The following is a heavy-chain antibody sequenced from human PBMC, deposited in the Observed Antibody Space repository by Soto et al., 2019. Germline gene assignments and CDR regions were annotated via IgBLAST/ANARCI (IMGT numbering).Heavy chain of an antibody. CDR1: GGSISSNGYY. J-gene: IGHJ3*01. CDR2: VSYSGTT. V-gene: IGHV4-39*02. D-gene: IGHD2-15*01. CDR3: ARRTGGYCSGGSCRTFDV. Sequence: PSETLSLTCTVSGGSISSNGYYWGWIRQPPGKGLEWIGSVSYSGTTYSNPSLKSRVTMSVDTSQNRCSLRLSSVTAADTAVYHCARRTGGYCSGGSCRTFDVWGQGTMVTVSS.